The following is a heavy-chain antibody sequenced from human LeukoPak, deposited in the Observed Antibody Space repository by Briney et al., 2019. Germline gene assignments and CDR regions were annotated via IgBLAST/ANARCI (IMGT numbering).Heavy chain of an antibody. J-gene: IGHJ4*02. CDR1: GFTFSSYW. CDR3: VGGAGWQSDY. V-gene: IGHV3-7*04. CDR2: IEKDGSEK. D-gene: IGHD2-15*01. Sequence: GGSLRLSCVASGFTFSSYWMNGVRQAPGKGPEGVANIEKDGSEKNYVDSVKGRFTISRDNAKSSVYLQMNNLRAEDTAVYYCVGGAGWQSDYWGQGTPVAVSS.